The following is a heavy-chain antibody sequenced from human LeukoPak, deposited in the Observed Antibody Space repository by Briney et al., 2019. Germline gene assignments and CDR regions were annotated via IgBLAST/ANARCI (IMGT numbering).Heavy chain of an antibody. CDR3: ARVDTSGWKLYFDY. CDR1: GFSNSSGYY. CDR2: IYHNGNT. Sequence: SETLSLTCAVSGFSNSSGYYWGWIRQSPGKGLEWIGTIYHNGNTYCNPSLKSRVTISVDTSKNQFSLKLSSVTAADTALYYCARVDTSGWKLYFDYWGQGILVTVSS. V-gene: IGHV4-38-2*01. D-gene: IGHD6-19*01. J-gene: IGHJ4*02.